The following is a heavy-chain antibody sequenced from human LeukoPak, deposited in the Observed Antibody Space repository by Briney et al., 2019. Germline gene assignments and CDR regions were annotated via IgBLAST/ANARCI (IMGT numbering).Heavy chain of an antibody. D-gene: IGHD1-26*01. Sequence: KPSETLSLTCTVSGGSLSSTTYYWGWIRQPPGKGLAWIGTIYYSGSTRYNPSLKSRVTISIDTSKNQFSLTLTSLTAGDTAVYYCARPKVGATRGFDYWGQGTLVTVSS. CDR1: GGSLSSTTYY. J-gene: IGHJ4*02. CDR2: IYYSGST. CDR3: ARPKVGATRGFDY. V-gene: IGHV4-39*01.